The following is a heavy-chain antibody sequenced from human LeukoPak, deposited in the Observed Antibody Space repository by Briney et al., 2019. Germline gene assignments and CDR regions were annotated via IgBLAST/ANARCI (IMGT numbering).Heavy chain of an antibody. V-gene: IGHV3-73*01. CDR2: IRSKANSYAT. CDR1: GFTFSGSA. CDR3: TRATGSSGWYYYYYYMDV. Sequence: PGGSLRLSCAASGFTFSGSAMHWVRQASGKGLEWVGRIRSKANSYATAYAASVKGRFTISRDDSKNTAYLQMNSLKTEDTAVYYCTRATGSSGWYYYYYYMDVWGKGTTVTVSS. D-gene: IGHD6-19*01. J-gene: IGHJ6*03.